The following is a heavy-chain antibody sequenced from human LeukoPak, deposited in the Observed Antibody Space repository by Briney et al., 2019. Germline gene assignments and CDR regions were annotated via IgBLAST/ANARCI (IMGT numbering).Heavy chain of an antibody. CDR3: ARQYSSSWYRGRDAFDI. V-gene: IGHV5-51*01. CDR1: GYSFNTYW. J-gene: IGHJ3*02. CDR2: IYPGDSDT. D-gene: IGHD6-13*01. Sequence: GESLKISNDAPGYSFNTYWIGWVREIPRKGLGWMGIIYPGDSDTRYSPSFQGQVTISADNSISTAYLQWSSLKASDTAMYYCARQYSSSWYRGRDAFDIWGQGTMVTVSS.